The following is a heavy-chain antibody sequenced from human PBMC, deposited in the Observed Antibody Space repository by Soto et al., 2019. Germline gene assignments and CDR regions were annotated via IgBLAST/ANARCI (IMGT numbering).Heavy chain of an antibody. CDR2: IYYSGST. CDR3: ARRAGHNWFDP. V-gene: IGHV4-39*01. CDR1: GGSISSGGSY. J-gene: IGHJ5*02. Sequence: SETLSLTCTVSGGSISSGGSYWGWIRQHPGKGLEWIGYIYYSGSTYYNPSLKSRVTISVDTSKNQFSLKLSSVTAADTAVYYCARRAGHNWFDPWGQGTLVTVSS.